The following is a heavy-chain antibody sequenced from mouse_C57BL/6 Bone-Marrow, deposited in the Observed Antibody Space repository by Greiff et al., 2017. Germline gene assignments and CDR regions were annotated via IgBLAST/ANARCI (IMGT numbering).Heavy chain of an antibody. D-gene: IGHD1-1*01. V-gene: IGHV14-4*01. CDR3: STYLCGSSFDD. J-gene: IGHJ2*01. Sequence: VQLQQSGAELVRPGASVKLSCTASGFNIKDDYMHWVKQRPEQGLEWIGWIDPENGDTEYASKFQGKATITADTSSNTAYLQLSSLTSEDTAVSYCSTYLCGSSFDDWGQGTTLTVSS. CDR2: IDPENGDT. CDR1: GFNIKDDY.